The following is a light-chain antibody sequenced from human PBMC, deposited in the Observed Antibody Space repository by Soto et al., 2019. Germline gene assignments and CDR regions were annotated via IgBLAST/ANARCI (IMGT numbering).Light chain of an antibody. CDR3: QQSYTMTFT. CDR1: QTIRSY. J-gene: IGKJ3*01. CDR2: GAS. V-gene: IGKV1-39*01. Sequence: DIQMTQSPSSLSASVGDRVTITCRASQTIRSYLNWYQQKSGKDPKLLIFGASNLHTGVPSRFSGSGSETEFNLTISSLQTEDFATYSCQQSYTMTFTFGPGTKLDIK.